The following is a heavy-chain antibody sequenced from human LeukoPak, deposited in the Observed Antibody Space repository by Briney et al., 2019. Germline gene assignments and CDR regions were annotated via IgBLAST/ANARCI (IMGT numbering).Heavy chain of an antibody. CDR1: GFTFSFYS. D-gene: IGHD3-10*01. Sequence: RRCLRLSCAASGFTFSFYSMNWVRQAPGKGLEWVSSMSVSSGLIYYADSVKGRFTVSRDNAKNSLYLQMNCLRAEDTAVYDCAREFGGSASGAGYWGQGTLVTVCS. CDR3: AREFGGSASGAGY. V-gene: IGHV3-21*01. CDR2: MSVSSGLI. J-gene: IGHJ4*02.